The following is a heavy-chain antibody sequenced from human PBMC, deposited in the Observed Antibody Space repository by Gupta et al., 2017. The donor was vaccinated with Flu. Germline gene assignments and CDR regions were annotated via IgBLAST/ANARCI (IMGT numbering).Heavy chain of an antibody. J-gene: IGHJ3*02. Sequence: SYAMSGVGQAPGKGVGWVSVISGSGGTTYHADSVKGRFTISRDNSKNTLYLQMNSLRAEDTAVYYCAKGSSTSCHDAFDIWGQGTMVTVSS. CDR3: AKGSSTSCHDAFDI. D-gene: IGHD2-2*01. V-gene: IGHV3-23*01. CDR1: SYA. CDR2: ISGSGGTT.